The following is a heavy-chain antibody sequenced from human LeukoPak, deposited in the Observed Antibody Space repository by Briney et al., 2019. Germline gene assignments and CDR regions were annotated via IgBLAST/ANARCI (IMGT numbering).Heavy chain of an antibody. CDR3: ATPYCSSTSCYTVYYFDY. CDR2: IRYDGSNK. Sequence: GGSLRLSCAASGFTFSSYGMHWVRQAPGKGPEWVAFIRYDGSNKYYADSVKGRFTISRDNSKNTLYLQMNSLRAEDTAVYYCATPYCSSTSCYTVYYFDYWGQGTLVTVSS. J-gene: IGHJ4*02. CDR1: GFTFSSYG. D-gene: IGHD2-2*02. V-gene: IGHV3-30*02.